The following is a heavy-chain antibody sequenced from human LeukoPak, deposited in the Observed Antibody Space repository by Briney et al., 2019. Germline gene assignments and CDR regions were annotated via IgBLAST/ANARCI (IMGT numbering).Heavy chain of an antibody. D-gene: IGHD6-13*01. CDR2: INPNSGAT. J-gene: IGHJ4*02. Sequence: ASVKVSCKAFGYTFTSYYLFWVRQAPGQGLEWMGWINPNSGATKYAQKFQGRVTMTRDTSISTAYMELSRLRSDDTAVYYCASVLIAEAVLDGFDYWGQGTLVTVSS. CDR1: GYTFTSYY. V-gene: IGHV1-2*02. CDR3: ASVLIAEAVLDGFDY.